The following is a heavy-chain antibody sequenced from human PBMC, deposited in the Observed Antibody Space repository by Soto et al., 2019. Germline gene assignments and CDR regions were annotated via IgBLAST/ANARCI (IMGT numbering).Heavy chain of an antibody. CDR1: GGSISSYY. D-gene: IGHD3-9*01. V-gene: IGHV4-59*01. CDR2: IYYSGST. J-gene: IGHJ4*02. Sequence: KPSETLSLTCTVSGGSISSYYWSWIRQPPGKGLEWIGYIYYSGSTNYNPSLKSRVTISVDTSKNQFSLKLSSVTAADTAVYYCARAVLRYFDWLLDGYWGQGTLVTVSS. CDR3: ARAVLRYFDWLLDGY.